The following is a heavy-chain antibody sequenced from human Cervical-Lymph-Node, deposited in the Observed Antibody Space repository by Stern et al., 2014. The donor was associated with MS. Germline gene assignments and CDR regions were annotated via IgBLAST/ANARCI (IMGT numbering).Heavy chain of an antibody. V-gene: IGHV3-21*01. Sequence: EMQLVESGGRLVKPGESLTLSCAASGFPFDTYTMHWVRQSPGRGLEWISSISTESSYINYADSVKGRFTISRANANNSLYLQMNSLRPEDTAVYYCARRAGGLIAAGSLGYWGQGILVTVSS. CDR2: ISTESSYI. CDR3: ARRAGGLIAAGSLGY. J-gene: IGHJ4*02. D-gene: IGHD6-25*01. CDR1: GFPFDTYT.